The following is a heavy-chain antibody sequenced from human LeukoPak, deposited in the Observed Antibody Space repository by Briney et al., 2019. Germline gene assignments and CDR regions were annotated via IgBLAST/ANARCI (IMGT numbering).Heavy chain of an antibody. J-gene: IGHJ6*03. Sequence: PGGSLRLPCAASGFTFDDYTMHWVRQAPGKGLEWVSLISWDGGSTYYADSAKGRFTISRDNSKNSLYLQMNSLRTEDTALYYCAKGALDSHLGYYYYYYMDVWGKGTTVTVSS. D-gene: IGHD3-22*01. CDR2: ISWDGGST. CDR3: AKGALDSHLGYYYYYYMDV. V-gene: IGHV3-43*01. CDR1: GFTFDDYT.